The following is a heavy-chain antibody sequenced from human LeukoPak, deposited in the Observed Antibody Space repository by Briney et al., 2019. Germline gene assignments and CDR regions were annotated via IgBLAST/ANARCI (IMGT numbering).Heavy chain of an antibody. Sequence: GGSLRLSCAASGFTFSSYAMHWVRQAPGKGLEWVAVISYDGSNKYYADSVKGRFTISRDNSKNTLYLQMNSLRAEDTAVYYCARGVVVVAAKDYWGQGTLVTVSS. CDR3: ARGVVVVAAKDY. CDR1: GFTFSSYA. CDR2: ISYDGSNK. J-gene: IGHJ4*02. V-gene: IGHV3-30*04. D-gene: IGHD2-15*01.